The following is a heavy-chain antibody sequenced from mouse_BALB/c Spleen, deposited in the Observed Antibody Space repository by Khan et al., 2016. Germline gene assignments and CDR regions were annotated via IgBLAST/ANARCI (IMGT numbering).Heavy chain of an antibody. V-gene: IGHV2-9*02. CDR1: GYSLTRYG. D-gene: IGHD3-3*01. Sequence: QVTLKESGPGLVAPSQSLSITCTVYGYSLTRYGVHWVRQPPGKGLEWLGLIWAGGSTNYNWALMSSLSISIDNSTSLVFLIMNSLQTDDTALYYCARSKYLARYWGQGTTLTVSS. CDR2: IWAGGST. J-gene: IGHJ2*01. CDR3: ARSKYLARY.